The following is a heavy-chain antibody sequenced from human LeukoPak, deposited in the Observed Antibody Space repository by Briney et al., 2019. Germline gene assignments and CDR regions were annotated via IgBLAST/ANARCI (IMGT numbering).Heavy chain of an antibody. CDR1: GYSISSGYY. Sequence: PSETLSLTCAVSGYSISSGYYWCWSRQPPGKGLEWIGSIYHSGNTYYNPSLKSRVTLSLDTSNNQFSLKLSSVTAADTAVYYCARSGVLYWIQNWGQGALVSVSS. CDR2: IYHSGNT. D-gene: IGHD2-15*01. CDR3: ARSGVLYWIQN. V-gene: IGHV4-38-2*01. J-gene: IGHJ1*01.